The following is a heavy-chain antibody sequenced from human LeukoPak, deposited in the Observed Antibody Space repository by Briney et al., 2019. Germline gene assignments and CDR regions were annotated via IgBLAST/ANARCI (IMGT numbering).Heavy chain of an antibody. D-gene: IGHD1-26*01. V-gene: IGHV3-53*01. Sequence: GGSLRLSCAASGFIVRNYYLSWVRQAPGKGLEWVSVIYSGGSTYYADSVKGRFTISRDNAKNSLYLQMNSLRAEDTAVYYCARDPYSGSYGNYYYYFMDVWGKGTTVTISS. CDR2: IYSGGST. CDR3: ARDPYSGSYGNYYYYFMDV. J-gene: IGHJ6*03. CDR1: GFIVRNYY.